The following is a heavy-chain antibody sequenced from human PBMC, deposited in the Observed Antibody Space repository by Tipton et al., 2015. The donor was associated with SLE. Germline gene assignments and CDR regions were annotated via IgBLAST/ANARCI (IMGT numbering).Heavy chain of an antibody. CDR3: VRGVRGVGATTLDY. D-gene: IGHD1-26*01. J-gene: IGHJ4*02. CDR2: ISGTSSMI. CDR1: GFTFNIYS. V-gene: IGHV3-48*01. Sequence: GSLRLSCADSGFTFNIYSMNWVRQAPGKGLEWLAFISGTSSMIFYADSVRGRFTISRDNAKNSLYLQMNSLRPEDTALYYCVRGVRGVGATTLDYWGQGTLVTVSS.